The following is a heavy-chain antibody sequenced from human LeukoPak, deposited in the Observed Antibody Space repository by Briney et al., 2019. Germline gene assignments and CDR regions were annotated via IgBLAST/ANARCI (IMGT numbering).Heavy chain of an antibody. Sequence: GGSLRLSCAASGFTFDDYAMHWVRQTPGKGLEWVSHISWNSGSIAYADSVEGRFTISRDNAKNSLYLQMNSLRAEDTALYYCAKERYSYGLPLFDYWGQGTLVTVSS. J-gene: IGHJ4*02. CDR2: ISWNSGSI. CDR1: GFTFDDYA. V-gene: IGHV3-9*01. CDR3: AKERYSYGLPLFDY. D-gene: IGHD5-18*01.